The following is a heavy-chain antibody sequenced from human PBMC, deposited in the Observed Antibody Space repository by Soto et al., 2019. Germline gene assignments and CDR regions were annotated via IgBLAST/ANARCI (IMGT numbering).Heavy chain of an antibody. CDR1: GFTFSSYS. J-gene: IGHJ6*03. D-gene: IGHD4-4*01. CDR2: ISSSSSTI. CDR3: AREGRDFYSNYVFYYYYMDV. Sequence: HPGGSLRLSCAASGFTFSSYSMNWVRQAPGKGLEWVSYISSSSSTIYYADSVKGRFTISRDNAKNSLYLQMNSLRAEDTAVYYCAREGRDFYSNYVFYYYYMDVWGKGTTVTVSS. V-gene: IGHV3-48*01.